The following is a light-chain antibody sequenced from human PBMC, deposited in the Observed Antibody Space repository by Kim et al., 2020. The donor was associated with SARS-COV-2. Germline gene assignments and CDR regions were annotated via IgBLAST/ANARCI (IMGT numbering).Light chain of an antibody. J-gene: IGLJ2*01. V-gene: IGLV3-1*01. CDR1: KLGDKY. CDR3: QAWDSSTHVV. Sequence: VSPGQTASITCSGDKLGDKYACWYQQKPGQSPVLVIYQDSKRPSGIPGRFSGSNSGNTATLTISGTQAMDEADYYCQAWDSSTHVVFGGGTQLTVL. CDR2: QDS.